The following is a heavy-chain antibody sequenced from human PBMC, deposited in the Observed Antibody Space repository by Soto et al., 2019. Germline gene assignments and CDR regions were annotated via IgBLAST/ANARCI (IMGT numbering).Heavy chain of an antibody. CDR3: EKVIVLMVYAAERRGGPDY. Sequence: GVSLRLSCSASGFTFSSYAMSWVRQAPGKGLEWVSAISGSGGSTYYADSVKGRFTISRDNSKNTLYLQMNSLRAEDTAVYYCEKVIVLMVYAAERRGGPDYWGQGNLVTVSS. V-gene: IGHV3-23*01. CDR1: GFTFSSYA. CDR2: ISGSGGST. J-gene: IGHJ4*02. D-gene: IGHD2-8*01.